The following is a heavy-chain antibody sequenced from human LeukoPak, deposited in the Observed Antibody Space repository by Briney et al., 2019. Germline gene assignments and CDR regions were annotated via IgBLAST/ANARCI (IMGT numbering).Heavy chain of an antibody. J-gene: IGHJ5*02. Sequence: GGSLRLSCAASGFIVNSNYMNWVRQAPGKGLEWVSVLYSDDTTYYADSVKGRFTISRDNSKNTLYVQMNSLRVEDTAVYYCATSLGESTFETWGQGTLVTVSS. D-gene: IGHD3-3*02. V-gene: IGHV3-66*01. CDR3: ATSLGESTFET. CDR1: GFIVNSNY. CDR2: LYSDDTT.